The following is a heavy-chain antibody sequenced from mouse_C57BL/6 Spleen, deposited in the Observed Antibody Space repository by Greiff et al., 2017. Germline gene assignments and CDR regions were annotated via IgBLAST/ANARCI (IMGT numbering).Heavy chain of an antibody. Sequence: VQLQQSGAELVKPGASVKISCKASGYAFSSYWMNWVKQRPGKGLEWIGQIYPGDGDTNYNGKFKGKATLTADKSSSTAYMQLSSLTSEDSSVYCCARPLHYYGSSHWYFDVWGTGTTVTVSS. V-gene: IGHV1-80*01. CDR2: IYPGDGDT. J-gene: IGHJ1*03. CDR1: GYAFSSYW. D-gene: IGHD1-1*01. CDR3: ARPLHYYGSSHWYFDV.